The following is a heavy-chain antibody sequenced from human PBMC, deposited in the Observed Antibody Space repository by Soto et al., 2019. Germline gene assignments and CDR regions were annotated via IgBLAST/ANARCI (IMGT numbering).Heavy chain of an antibody. Sequence: ASVNVSCKASGGTFSSYAISWVRQAPGQGLEWMGGIIPIFGTANYAQKFQGRVTITADESTSTAYMELSSLRSEDTAVYYCARGAFWSGPDDPNSYYYYGMDVWGQGTTVTVSS. J-gene: IGHJ6*02. D-gene: IGHD3-3*01. V-gene: IGHV1-69*13. CDR2: IIPIFGTA. CDR3: ARGAFWSGPDDPNSYYYYGMDV. CDR1: GGTFSSYA.